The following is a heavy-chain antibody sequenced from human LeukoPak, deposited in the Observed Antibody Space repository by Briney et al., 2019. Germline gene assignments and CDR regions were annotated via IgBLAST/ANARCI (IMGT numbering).Heavy chain of an antibody. D-gene: IGHD2-2*01. J-gene: IGHJ4*02. V-gene: IGHV4-31*03. CDR3: ARAIDIVVVPAAPDFDY. CDR2: IYYSGST. CDR1: GGSISSGGYY. Sequence: SQTLSLTCTVSGGSISSGGYYWSWIRQHPGKGLEWIGYIYYSGSTYYNPSLKSRVTISVDTSKNQFSLKLSSVTAADTAVYYCARAIDIVVVPAAPDFDYWGQGTLATVSS.